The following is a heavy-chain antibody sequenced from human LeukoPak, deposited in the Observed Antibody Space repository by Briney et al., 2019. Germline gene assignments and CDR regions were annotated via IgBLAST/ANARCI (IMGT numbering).Heavy chain of an antibody. CDR2: IYYSGST. V-gene: IGHV4-39*01. D-gene: IGHD3-22*01. CDR3: ARHRRSSGSHHP. CDR1: GGSISSSSYY. Sequence: PSETLSLTCAVSGGSISSSSYYWGWIRQPPGKGLEWIGSIYYSGSTYYNPSLKSRVTISVDTSKNQFSLKLSSVTAADTAVYYCARHRRSSGSHHPWGQGTLVTVSS. J-gene: IGHJ5*02.